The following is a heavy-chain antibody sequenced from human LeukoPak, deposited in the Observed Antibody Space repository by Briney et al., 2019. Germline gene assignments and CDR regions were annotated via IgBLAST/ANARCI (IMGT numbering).Heavy chain of an antibody. CDR3: ARDQINSGSYYDRRLVREANDAFDI. J-gene: IGHJ3*02. D-gene: IGHD1-26*01. V-gene: IGHV4-59*12. CDR1: GGSISSYY. Sequence: SETLSLTCTVSGGSISSYYWSWIRQPPGKGLEWIGYIYYSGSTNYNPSLKSRATISVDTSKNQLSLKLSSVTAADTAVYYCARDQINSGSYYDRRLVREANDAFDIWGQGTMVTVSS. CDR2: IYYSGST.